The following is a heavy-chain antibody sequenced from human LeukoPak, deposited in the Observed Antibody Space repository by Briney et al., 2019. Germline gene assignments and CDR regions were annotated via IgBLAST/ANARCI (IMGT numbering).Heavy chain of an antibody. V-gene: IGHV5-51*01. CDR3: AKYYYDRSVGPFDY. D-gene: IGHD3-22*01. CDR1: GYRFSDYW. Sequence: GESLKISCKGSGYRFSDYWIGWVRQMPGKGLEWMGSIYPGDSDIRYSPFFQGQVTFSADKSISTAYLQWSSLKASDTAMYYCAKYYYDRSVGPFDYWGQGTLVTVSS. CDR2: IYPGDSDI. J-gene: IGHJ4*02.